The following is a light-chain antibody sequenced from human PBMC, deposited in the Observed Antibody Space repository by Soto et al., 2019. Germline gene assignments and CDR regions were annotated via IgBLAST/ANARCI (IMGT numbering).Light chain of an antibody. CDR1: QSFSSY. CDR3: QQPSNWPPAT. V-gene: IGKV3-11*01. J-gene: IGKJ3*01. Sequence: IMLTQSASTLSLSLGVRATLSCRAGQSFSSYLAWYQQKPGQAPSLLIYDASNRATGSPARFSGSGSGTDYTLPISSREPDDFAVYYCQQPSNWPPATFGPGTKVDIK. CDR2: DAS.